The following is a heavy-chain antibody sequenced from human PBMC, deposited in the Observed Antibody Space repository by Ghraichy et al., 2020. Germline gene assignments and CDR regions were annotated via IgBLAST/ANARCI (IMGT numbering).Heavy chain of an antibody. D-gene: IGHD6-6*01. CDR2: ISDSGDTT. CDR1: GFTFSKYG. CDR3: AKGYSGYSSASDY. J-gene: IGHJ4*02. V-gene: IGHV3-23*01. Sequence: GGSLRLSCTVSGFTFSKYGMNWVRQAPGKGLEWVSGISDSGDTTYYADSVKGRFTTSRDNSKNTLYVQMSSLRAEDTAVYYCAKGYSGYSSASDYWGEGTLVAVS.